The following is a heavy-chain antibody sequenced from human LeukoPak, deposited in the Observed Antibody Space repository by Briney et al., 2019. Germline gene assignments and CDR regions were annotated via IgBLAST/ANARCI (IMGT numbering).Heavy chain of an antibody. V-gene: IGHV3-33*01. D-gene: IGHD3-22*01. CDR2: IWYDGSNK. CDR1: GFTFSSYG. J-gene: IGHJ4*02. CDR3: ARDPWNSSGYYVRSGDYFDY. Sequence: GGSLRLSCAASGFTFSSYGMHWVRQAPGKGLEWVAVIWYDGSNKYYADSVKGRFTISRGNSKKTLYLQMNSLRAEDTAVYYCARDPWNSSGYYVRSGDYFDYWGQGTLVTVSS.